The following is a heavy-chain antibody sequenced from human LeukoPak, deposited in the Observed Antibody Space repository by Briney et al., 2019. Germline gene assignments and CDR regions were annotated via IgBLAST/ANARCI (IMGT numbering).Heavy chain of an antibody. CDR1: GFTFSTYG. V-gene: IGHV3-23*01. Sequence: PGGSLRLSCAASGFTFSTYGMNWVRQAPGKGLEWVSAITNSGGTTYYADSVKGRFTISRDNSKNTLYLQMNSLRAEDTAVYYCAKDLAPGNYWGQGTLVTVSS. CDR2: ITNSGGTT. D-gene: IGHD1-26*01. CDR3: AKDLAPGNY. J-gene: IGHJ4*02.